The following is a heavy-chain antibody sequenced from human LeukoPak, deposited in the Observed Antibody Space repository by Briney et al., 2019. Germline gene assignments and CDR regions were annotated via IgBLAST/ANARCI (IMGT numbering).Heavy chain of an antibody. V-gene: IGHV4-59*01. Sequence: PSETLSLTCTVSGGSISSYYWSWIRQPPGKGLEWIGYIYYSGSTNYNPSLKSRVTISVDTSKNQFSLKLSSVTAADTAVYYCARVLRRVRYGYYYYGMDVWGQGTTVTVSS. D-gene: IGHD4-17*01. CDR3: ARVLRRVRYGYYYYGMDV. J-gene: IGHJ6*02. CDR2: IYYSGST. CDR1: GGSISSYY.